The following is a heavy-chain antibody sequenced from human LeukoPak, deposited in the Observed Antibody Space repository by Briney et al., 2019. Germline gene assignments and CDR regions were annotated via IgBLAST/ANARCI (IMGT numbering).Heavy chain of an antibody. CDR2: IYYSGST. D-gene: IGHD1-1*01. J-gene: IGHJ4*02. V-gene: IGHV4-59*08. CDR3: ARLGTLESTTYPLDY. CDR1: GGSISGYY. Sequence: SETLSLTCTVSGGSISGYYWSWIRQAPGKGLEWIGNIYYSGSTNYNPSLKSRVTISVDTSKNQFSLNLSSVTAADTAVYYCARLGTLESTTYPLDYWGQGTLVTVSS.